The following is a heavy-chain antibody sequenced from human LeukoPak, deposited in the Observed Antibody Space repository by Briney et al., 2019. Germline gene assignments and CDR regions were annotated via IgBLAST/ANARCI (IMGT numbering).Heavy chain of an antibody. CDR2: ISGSGGNT. Sequence: GGSLRLSCAASGFTFSSYAMSWVRQAPGKGLEWVSAISGSGGNTYYAGSVKGRFTISRDNSRNTLYRQMNSLRVEDTAVYCCAKDLGMGGGSCFHHWGQGILVTVSS. D-gene: IGHD2-15*01. J-gene: IGHJ5*02. CDR1: GFTFSSYA. V-gene: IGHV3-23*01. CDR3: AKDLGMGGGSCFHH.